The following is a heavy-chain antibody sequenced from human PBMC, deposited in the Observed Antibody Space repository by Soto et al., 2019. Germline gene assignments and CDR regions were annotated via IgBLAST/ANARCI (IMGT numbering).Heavy chain of an antibody. V-gene: IGHV4-59*01. J-gene: IGHJ6*02. CDR3: ASSNIAAAGFYYYGRDV. Sequence: PSETLSLTCTVSGGSISSYYWSWIRQPPGKGLEWIMYTSYSGSADYNPSLKSRVTISVDTSKNQFSLNLSSVTAADTAVFYCASSNIAAAGFYYYGRDVWGRGTTVTVS. CDR2: TSYSGSA. CDR1: GGSISSYY. D-gene: IGHD6-13*01.